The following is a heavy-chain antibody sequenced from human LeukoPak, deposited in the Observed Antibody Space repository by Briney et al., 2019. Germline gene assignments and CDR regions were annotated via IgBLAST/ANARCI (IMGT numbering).Heavy chain of an antibody. D-gene: IGHD3-22*01. V-gene: IGHV1-2*02. J-gene: IGHJ4*02. CDR1: GYTFTGYY. Sequence: ASVKVSCKASGYTFTGYYMHWVRQAPGQGLEWMGWINPNSGDTNYAQKFQDRVTMTRDTSISTAYMELSRLRSDDTAVYYCARDSGMDYYDSSGYYYVLLRNWGQGTLITVSS. CDR3: ARDSGMDYYDSSGYYYVLLRN. CDR2: INPNSGDT.